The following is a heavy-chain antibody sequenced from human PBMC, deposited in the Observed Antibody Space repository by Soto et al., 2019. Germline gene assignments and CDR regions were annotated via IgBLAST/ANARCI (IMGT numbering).Heavy chain of an antibody. CDR2: IYYSGST. J-gene: IGHJ4*02. CDR1: GGSISIYY. Sequence: SDTLSLTCTVSGGSISIYYWSWIGQPPGKGLEWIGYIYYSGSTNYNPSLRTRITISVDTSKNQFSLKLSSVTAADTAVYYCARSGQVAVAGTGFDYWGQGTLVTVS. V-gene: IGHV4-59*01. D-gene: IGHD6-19*01. CDR3: ARSGQVAVAGTGFDY.